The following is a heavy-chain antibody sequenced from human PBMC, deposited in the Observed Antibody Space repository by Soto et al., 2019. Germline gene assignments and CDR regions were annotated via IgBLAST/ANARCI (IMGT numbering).Heavy chain of an antibody. V-gene: IGHV3-74*01. CDR3: VGLGFVGEGDF. D-gene: IGHD3-16*01. CDR1: GFTFSRYW. Sequence: EVQLAESGGGLVQPGGSLRLSCATSGFTFSRYWIHWVRQVPGEGLVWVSRISGDGVHTDYAESVKGRFTVSRDTAKSTAYLEMNNLRAEDTARYYCVGLGFVGEGDFWGQGILVTVSS. J-gene: IGHJ4*02. CDR2: ISGDGVHT.